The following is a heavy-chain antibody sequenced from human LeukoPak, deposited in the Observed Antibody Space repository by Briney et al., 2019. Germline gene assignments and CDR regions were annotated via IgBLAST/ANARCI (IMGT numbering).Heavy chain of an antibody. Sequence: SATLSLTCPVSGASISTSNSYWGWIRQPPGKGLEWIGSIYYSGNTYYTASLKSRVTISVDTSKKQFYLKLSSVTAADTAVYYCARHIRDRASLWFGDYKKGKNWFDPWGQGTLVTVSS. V-gene: IGHV4-39*01. CDR3: ARHIRDRASLWFGDYKKGKNWFDP. CDR1: GASISTSNSY. J-gene: IGHJ5*02. D-gene: IGHD3-10*01. CDR2: IYYSGNT.